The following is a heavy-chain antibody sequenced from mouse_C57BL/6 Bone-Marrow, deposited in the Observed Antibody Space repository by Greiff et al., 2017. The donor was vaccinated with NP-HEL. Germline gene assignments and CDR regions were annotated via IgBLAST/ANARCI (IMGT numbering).Heavy chain of an antibody. J-gene: IGHJ2*01. CDR3: ARHGRDFPDY. CDR1: GFTFSDYY. CDR2: ISNGGGST. D-gene: IGHD3-3*01. V-gene: IGHV5-12*01. Sequence: EVKLVESGGGLVQPGGSLKLSCAASGFTFSDYYMYWVRQTPEKRLEWVAYISNGGGSTYYPDTVKGRFTISRDNAKNTLYLQMSRLKSEDTAMYYCARHGRDFPDYWGQGTTLTVSS.